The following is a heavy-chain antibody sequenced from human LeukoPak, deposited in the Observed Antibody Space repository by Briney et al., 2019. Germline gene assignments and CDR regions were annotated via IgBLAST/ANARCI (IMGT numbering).Heavy chain of an antibody. Sequence: SVKVSCKASGGTFSSYAISWVRQAPGQGLEWMGGIIPIFGTANYAQKFQGRVTITAGKSTSTAYMELSSLRSEDTAVYYCAREGTGSSLSEYFQHWGQGTLVTVSS. CDR1: GGTFSSYA. CDR2: IIPIFGTA. J-gene: IGHJ1*01. D-gene: IGHD3-10*01. CDR3: AREGTGSSLSEYFQH. V-gene: IGHV1-69*06.